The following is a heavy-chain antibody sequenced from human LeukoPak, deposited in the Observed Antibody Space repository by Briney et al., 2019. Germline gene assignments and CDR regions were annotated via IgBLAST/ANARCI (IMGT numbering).Heavy chain of an antibody. CDR3: ARDFGSGVFDP. J-gene: IGHJ5*02. CDR1: GDSFGTYG. D-gene: IGHD3-10*01. Sequence: ASVNVSCKASGDSFGTYGITWVRQAPGEGLEWMGGFNPIFGSAQYAQKFQGRVTITMDVSARTVYMELSSLRSEDTTIYYCARDFGSGVFDPWGQGTLVTVSS. V-gene: IGHV1-69*05. CDR2: FNPIFGSA.